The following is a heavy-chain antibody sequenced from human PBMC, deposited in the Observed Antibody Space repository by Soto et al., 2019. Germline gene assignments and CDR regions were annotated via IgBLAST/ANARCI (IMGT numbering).Heavy chain of an antibody. V-gene: IGHV1-18*01. CDR3: ARDRXXXXXXXXXXRALDV. CDR1: GYSFSNYG. CDR2: ISTYNGDT. Sequence: QVHLVQSGAEVKKPGASVKVSCKASGYSFSNYGISWVREAPGQGLEWMGWISTYNGDTDYPQKVQGRVTMTTDTSTSTAYLELRSLSSDDTAVYYCARDRXXXXXXXXXXRALDVWGQGTMVTVSS. J-gene: IGHJ3*01.